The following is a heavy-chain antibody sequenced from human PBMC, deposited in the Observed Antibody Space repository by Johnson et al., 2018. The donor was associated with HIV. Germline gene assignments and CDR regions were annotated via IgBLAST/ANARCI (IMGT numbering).Heavy chain of an antibody. D-gene: IGHD3-3*01. CDR3: ARVGGTFWRDLAFGI. V-gene: IGHV3-20*04. CDR1: GFTFKDYG. J-gene: IGHJ3*02. CDR2: INWNGGRT. Sequence: VQLVESGGGLVQPGGSLRLSCAASGFTFKDYGMIWVRQGPGKGLEWVSGINWNGGRTGYTDSVNGRFTISRDRSQNTVYLQMNSLRAEDTAVYYCARVGGTFWRDLAFGIWGQGTMVTVSS.